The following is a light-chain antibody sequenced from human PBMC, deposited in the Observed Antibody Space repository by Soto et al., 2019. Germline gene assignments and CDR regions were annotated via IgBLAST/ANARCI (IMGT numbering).Light chain of an antibody. CDR2: GAS. V-gene: IGKV3-20*01. CDR1: QSIGSY. Sequence: NVLTQSPAILSLSPGARAPLSCRASQSIGSYLAWYQQKPGQAPRLLIYGASNRATGIPDRFSGSGSGTDFTLTISRLEPEDFAVYYCQQYGSSGTFGQGTKVDIK. J-gene: IGKJ1*01. CDR3: QQYGSSGT.